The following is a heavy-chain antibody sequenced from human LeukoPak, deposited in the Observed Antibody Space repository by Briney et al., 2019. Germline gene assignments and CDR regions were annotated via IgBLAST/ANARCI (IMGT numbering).Heavy chain of an antibody. D-gene: IGHD3-16*02. CDR2: ISSSSGYI. CDR3: ARDWGDYDYVWGSYRYIDYFDY. CDR1: GFTFSDDG. V-gene: IGHV3-21*01. J-gene: IGHJ4*02. Sequence: GGSLRLSCAASGFTFSDDGMSWVRQAPGKGLEWVSFISSSSGYIYYADSVKGRFTISRDNAKNSVYLQMNSLRAEDTAVYYCARDWGDYDYVWGSYRYIDYFDYWGQGTLVTVSS.